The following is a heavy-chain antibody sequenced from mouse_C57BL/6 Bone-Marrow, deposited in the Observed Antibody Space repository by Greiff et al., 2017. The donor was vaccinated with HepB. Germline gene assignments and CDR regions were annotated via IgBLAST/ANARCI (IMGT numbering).Heavy chain of an antibody. V-gene: IGHV1-69*01. J-gene: IGHJ1*03. CDR2: IDPSDSYT. CDR1: GYTFTSYW. CDR3: ARSKGYWYFDV. Sequence: VQLQQPGAELVMPGASVKLSCKASGYTFTSYWMHWVKQWPGQGLEWIGEIDPSDSYTNYNQKFKGKSTLTVDKSSSTAYMQLSSLTSEDSAVYYCARSKGYWYFDVWGTGTTVTVSS.